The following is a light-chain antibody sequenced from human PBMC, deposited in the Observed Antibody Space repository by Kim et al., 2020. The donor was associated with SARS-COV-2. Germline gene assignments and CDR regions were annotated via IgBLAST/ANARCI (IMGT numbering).Light chain of an antibody. V-gene: IGKV1-8*01. CDR1: QDVGTY. CDR2: AAS. CDR3: QQYYISPGT. J-gene: IGKJ2*02. Sequence: SASTGEGVTVTCRASQDVGTYLAWYRQTPGSAPELLIYAASTLQSGVPSRFSGSGSGTFFTLTISCLQSEDFATYYCQQYYISPGTFGQGTKLEI.